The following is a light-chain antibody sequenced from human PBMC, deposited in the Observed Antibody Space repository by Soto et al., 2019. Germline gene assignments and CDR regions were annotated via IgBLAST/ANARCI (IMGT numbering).Light chain of an antibody. CDR3: QSYDSSLSGVV. Sequence: QSVLTQPPSVSGAPGQRVTISCTGSSSNIGAGYNVHWYQQLPGTAPKLLIYVNSNRPSGVPDRFSGSKSGTSASLAITGLQAEDEADYYCQSYDSSLSGVVFGRGTKVTVL. V-gene: IGLV1-40*01. CDR1: SSNIGAGYN. J-gene: IGLJ2*01. CDR2: VNS.